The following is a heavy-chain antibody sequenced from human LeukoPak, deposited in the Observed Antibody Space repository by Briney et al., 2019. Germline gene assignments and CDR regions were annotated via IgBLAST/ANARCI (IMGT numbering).Heavy chain of an antibody. CDR2: ISSSGSTI. J-gene: IGHJ4*02. V-gene: IGHV3-11*04. D-gene: IGHD2-15*01. Sequence: SGGSLRLSCAASRFTFSDYYMSWIRQAPGKGLEWVSYISSSGSTIYYADSVKGRFTISRDNAKNSLYLQMNSLRAEDTAVYYCARLVSAATYYFDYWGQGTLVTVSS. CDR3: ARLVSAATYYFDY. CDR1: RFTFSDYY.